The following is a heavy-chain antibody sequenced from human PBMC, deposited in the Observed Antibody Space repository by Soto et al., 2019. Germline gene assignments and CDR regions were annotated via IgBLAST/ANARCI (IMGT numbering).Heavy chain of an antibody. J-gene: IGHJ4*02. D-gene: IGHD3-22*01. Sequence: EVQLLESGGGLVQPGGSLRLSCAASGFTFSSYAMSWVRQAPGKGLEWVSAISGSGGSTDYADSVKGRFTISRDNSKNTMYLQMNSLRAEDTAVYYCAKDRHDGSGYYDYWGQGTLVTVSS. CDR2: ISGSGGST. V-gene: IGHV3-23*01. CDR1: GFTFSSYA. CDR3: AKDRHDGSGYYDY.